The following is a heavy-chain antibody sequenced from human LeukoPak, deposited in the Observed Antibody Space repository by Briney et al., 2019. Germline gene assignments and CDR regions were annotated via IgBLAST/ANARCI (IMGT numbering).Heavy chain of an antibody. J-gene: IGHJ4*02. CDR3: ARGTAYTEHSFFDY. V-gene: IGHV1-2*02. CDR2: INPNRGDT. D-gene: IGHD3-16*01. Sequence: ASVKVSCKASGYTFTGYYMHCVRQAPGQGPEWRGWINPNRGDTNYAQKFQGRVTMTWDTSISTAYMGLSRLKSDDTATYYCARGTAYTEHSFFDYWGQGTLVTVSS. CDR1: GYTFTGYY.